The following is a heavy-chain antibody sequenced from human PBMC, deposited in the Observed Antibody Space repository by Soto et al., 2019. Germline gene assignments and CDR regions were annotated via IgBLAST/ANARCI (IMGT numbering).Heavy chain of an antibody. CDR2: IRSETDGGTT. Sequence: EVQLVESGGDLVKPGGSLRLSCAASEFTFNNAWMTWVRRAPGKGLEWIGRIRSETDGGTTDYGAPVKVSFTISRDDSNNTLYLQMNSLKTEDAAVYYCATHRAGTNAFDIWGQGRMVTVSS. J-gene: IGHJ3*02. CDR1: EFTFNNAW. CDR3: ATHRAGTNAFDI. D-gene: IGHD6-19*01. V-gene: IGHV3-15*01.